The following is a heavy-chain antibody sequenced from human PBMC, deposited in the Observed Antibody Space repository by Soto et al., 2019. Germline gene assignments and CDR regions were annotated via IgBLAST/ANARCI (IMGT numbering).Heavy chain of an antibody. CDR1: GDTFSTSY. CDR2: INPRGGST. V-gene: IGHV1-46*01. CDR3: AVSGPLDYGGNEPSSSYYGMDV. J-gene: IGHJ6*02. Sequence: GASVKVSCKASGDTFSTSYVHWVRQAPGQGFEWMGRINPRGGSTRYAQKFQDRVTMTRDTSTSTVYMELSSLRSEDTAVYYCAVSGPLDYGGNEPSSSYYGMDVWGQGTTVTVSS. D-gene: IGHD4-17*01.